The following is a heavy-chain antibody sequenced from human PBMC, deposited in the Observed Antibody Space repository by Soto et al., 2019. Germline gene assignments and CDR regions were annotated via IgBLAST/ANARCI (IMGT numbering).Heavy chain of an antibody. V-gene: IGHV4-30-4*01. J-gene: IGHJ6*02. CDR2: ISYIGST. Sequence: SETLSLTGTVSDGSIYSSYYYWTWIRQPPGKGLEWIGFISYIGSTYSSPSLRGRATMSLDASKKQFSLRLTSMTAADTAVYYFYGDRRRLWFMEVKPHYGMDVFGQGTTVTVSS. CDR1: DGSIYSSYYY. CDR3: YGDRRRLWFMEVKPHYGMDV. D-gene: IGHD3-10*01.